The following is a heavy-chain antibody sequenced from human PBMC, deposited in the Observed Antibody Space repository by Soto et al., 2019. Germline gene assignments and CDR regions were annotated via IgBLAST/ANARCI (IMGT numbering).Heavy chain of an antibody. Sequence: QVQLVQSGAEVKKPGSSVKVSCKASGGTFSSYAISWVRQAPGQGLEWMGGIIPIFGTANYAQKFQGRVKITAEDSTSTGYRELSRLRSEDTAVYYCARDGAVPGILTPWFDPWGQGTLVTVSS. CDR2: IIPIFGTA. D-gene: IGHD6-19*01. V-gene: IGHV1-69*12. J-gene: IGHJ5*02. CDR3: ARDGAVPGILTPWFDP. CDR1: GGTFSSYA.